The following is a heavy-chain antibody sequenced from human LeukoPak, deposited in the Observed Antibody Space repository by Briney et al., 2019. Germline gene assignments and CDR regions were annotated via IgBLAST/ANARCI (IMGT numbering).Heavy chain of an antibody. D-gene: IGHD3-3*01. J-gene: IGHJ4*02. CDR1: GGAISSYY. Sequence: SETLSFTCTVLGGAISSYYWSWIRQPPGKGLEWIGYIYYSGSTNYNPPLKSRVTISVDTSKNQSSLKLSSVTAADTAVYYCARHGGVGGYYFDYWGQGTLVTVSS. V-gene: IGHV4-59*08. CDR2: IYYSGST. CDR3: ARHGGVGGYYFDY.